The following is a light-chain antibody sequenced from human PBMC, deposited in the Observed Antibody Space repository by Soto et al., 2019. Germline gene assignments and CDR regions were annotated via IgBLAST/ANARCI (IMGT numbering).Light chain of an antibody. J-gene: IGLJ3*02. CDR3: CSYAGSSTWV. CDR1: SSDVGSYNL. Sequence: QSVLTQTPSVSGSPGQSITISCTGTSSDVGSYNLVSWYQQHPGKAPKLMIYEGSKRPSGVSNRFSGSKSGNTASLTISGLQAEDEADYYCCSYAGSSTWVFGGGTKLTVL. CDR2: EGS. V-gene: IGLV2-23*01.